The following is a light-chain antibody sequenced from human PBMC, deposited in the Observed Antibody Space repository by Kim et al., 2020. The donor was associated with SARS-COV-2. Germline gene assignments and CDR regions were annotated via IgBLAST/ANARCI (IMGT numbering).Light chain of an antibody. CDR1: QSVSSN. V-gene: IGKV3-15*01. J-gene: IGKJ4*01. Sequence: VSPGERATLSCRASQSVSSNLAWYQQKPGQAPRLLIYGASTRATGLPARFSGSGSGTEFTLTISSLQSEDFALYYCQQYNNWPPLTFGGGTKLEI. CDR2: GAS. CDR3: QQYNNWPPLT.